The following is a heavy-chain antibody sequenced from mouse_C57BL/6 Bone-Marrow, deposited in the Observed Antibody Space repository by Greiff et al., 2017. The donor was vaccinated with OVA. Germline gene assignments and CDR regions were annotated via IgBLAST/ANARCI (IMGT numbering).Heavy chain of an antibody. CDR3: ARGAYYYGNPWFAY. CDR1: GYTFTRYW. J-gene: IGHJ3*01. CDR2: IHPNSGST. V-gene: IGHV1-64*01. D-gene: IGHD1-1*01. Sequence: FQLQQPGAELVKPGASVKLSCKASGYTFTRYWMPWVKKRPGQGLEWIGMIHPNSGSTNYNEKFKSKATLTVDNSPSTASMQLSSLTSEDAAVYDCARGAYYYGNPWFAYWGQGTLVTVSA.